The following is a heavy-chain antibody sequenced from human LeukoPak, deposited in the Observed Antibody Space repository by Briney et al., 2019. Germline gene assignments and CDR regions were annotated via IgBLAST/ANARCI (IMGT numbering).Heavy chain of an antibody. V-gene: IGHV1-2*02. CDR2: INPNSGGT. CDR1: GYTFTGYY. Sequence: GASVKVSCKASGYTFTGYYMHWVRQAPGQGLEWMGWINPNSGGTNYAQKFQGRVTMTRDTSISTAYMELSRLRSDDTAVYYCARVGKEDCSSTSCRTYYFDYWGQGTLVTVSS. D-gene: IGHD2-2*01. CDR3: ARVGKEDCSSTSCRTYYFDY. J-gene: IGHJ4*02.